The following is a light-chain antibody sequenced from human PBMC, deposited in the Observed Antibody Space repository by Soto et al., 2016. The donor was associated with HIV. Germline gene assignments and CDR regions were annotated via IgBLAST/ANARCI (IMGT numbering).Light chain of an antibody. CDR1: QGISHY. V-gene: IGKV1-39*01. CDR3: QQSYSVPYT. CDR2: GAS. Sequence: DIQMTQSPSSLSASVGDRVTITCRASQGISHYLNWYQQKPGTAPKLLIYGASSLQSGVTLRFSGSGSGTEFTLTITSLQPEDFATYYCQQSYSVPYTFGQGTKLEIQ. J-gene: IGKJ2*01.